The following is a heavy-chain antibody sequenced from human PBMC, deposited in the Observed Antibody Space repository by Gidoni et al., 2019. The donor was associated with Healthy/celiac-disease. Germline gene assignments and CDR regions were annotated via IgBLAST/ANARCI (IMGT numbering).Heavy chain of an antibody. CDR3: ANGFYSNYPYFDY. D-gene: IGHD4-4*01. CDR2: IIGSGGST. Sequence: EVQLLDSGGGLVQPGWSLGLSCAAYGFSFSSYARSWVRQARGKGVEWVSAIIGSGGSTYNAESVKGRFTISRDNSKNTLYLQMNSLRAEDTAVYYCANGFYSNYPYFDYWGQGTLVTVSS. V-gene: IGHV3-23*01. J-gene: IGHJ4*02. CDR1: GFSFSSYA.